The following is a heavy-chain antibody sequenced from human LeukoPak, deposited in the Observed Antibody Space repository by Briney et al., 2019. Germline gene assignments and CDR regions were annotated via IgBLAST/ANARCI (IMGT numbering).Heavy chain of an antibody. V-gene: IGHV3-23*01. CDR2: ISGSGGST. Sequence: GGSLRLSCAASGFTFSSYAMSWVRQAPGKGLEWVSAISGSGGSTYYADSVKGRFTISRDNSKNTLYLQMNSLKAEDTAVYYCAKDRFSGYSYGYFDYWGQGTLVTVSS. CDR1: GFTFSSYA. D-gene: IGHD5-18*01. CDR3: AKDRFSGYSYGYFDY. J-gene: IGHJ4*02.